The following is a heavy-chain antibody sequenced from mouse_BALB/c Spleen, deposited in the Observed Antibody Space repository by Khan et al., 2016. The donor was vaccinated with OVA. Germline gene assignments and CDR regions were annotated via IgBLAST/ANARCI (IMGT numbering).Heavy chain of an antibody. V-gene: IGHV1-7*01. CDR1: GYTFTSYW. D-gene: IGHD1-1*01. CDR2: INPSTDYT. Sequence: QVQLKQSGAELAKPGASVKMPCKASGYTFTSYWMHWVKQRPGQGLEWIGYINPSTDYTEYNQKFKDKATLTADKSSSTAYMQLTSLTSEDSAVYYCTNHGSSSAWFTYWGQGTLVTVSA. CDR3: TNHGSSSAWFTY. J-gene: IGHJ3*01.